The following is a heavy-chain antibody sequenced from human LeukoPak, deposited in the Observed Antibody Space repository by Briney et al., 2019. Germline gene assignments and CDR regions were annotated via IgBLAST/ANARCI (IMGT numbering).Heavy chain of an antibody. J-gene: IGHJ4*02. CDR2: IYPGDSDT. Sequence: GESLRISCKGSGYSFTTYWIGWVRQMPGKGLECLGIIYPGDSDTRYSPSFQGQVTISADKSITTAYLQWSSLKASDTAMYFCARLGSGWSWVYWGQGTLVTVSS. CDR3: ARLGSGWSWVY. D-gene: IGHD6-19*01. V-gene: IGHV5-51*01. CDR1: GYSFTTYW.